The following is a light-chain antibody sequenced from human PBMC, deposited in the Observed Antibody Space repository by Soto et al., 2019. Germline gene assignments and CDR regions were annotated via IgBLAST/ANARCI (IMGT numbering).Light chain of an antibody. V-gene: IGKV3-11*01. CDR2: DAP. CDR1: QSISDF. CDR3: HQRSNWPPFT. J-gene: IGKJ4*01. Sequence: EIWLTQSPATLSLSPGEISTLSCGSSQSISDFLAWYQQKPGQAPRLLIYDAPKRATDIPDRFIGSGSGTDFTLTISSLEPEDFAVYYCHQRSNWPPFTFGGGTKVDI.